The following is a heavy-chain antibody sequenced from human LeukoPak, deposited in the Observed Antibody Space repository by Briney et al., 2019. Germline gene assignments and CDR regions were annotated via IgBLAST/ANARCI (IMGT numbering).Heavy chain of an antibody. D-gene: IGHD2-15*01. CDR2: IKQDGSDK. J-gene: IGHJ4*02. CDR3: LTSTCSHRFDY. Sequence: PGRSLRLSCAASGFTFSSYWMSWVRQAPGKGLEWVAIIKQDGSDKYYVDSVEGRFIISRDNAKNSLYLQMNSLRAEDTAVYYCLTSTCSHRFDYWGQGTLVTVSS. CDR1: GFTFSSYW. V-gene: IGHV3-7*01.